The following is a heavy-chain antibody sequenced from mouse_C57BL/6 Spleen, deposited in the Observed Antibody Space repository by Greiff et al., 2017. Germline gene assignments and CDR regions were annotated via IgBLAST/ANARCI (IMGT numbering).Heavy chain of an antibody. J-gene: IGHJ2*01. CDR2: ISSGSSTI. D-gene: IGHD2-2*01. CDR1: GFTFSDYG. V-gene: IGHV5-17*01. Sequence: EVKLVESGGGLVKPGGSLKLSCAASGFTFSDYGMHWVRQAPEKGLEWVAYISSGSSTIYYADTVKGRFTISRDNAKNTLFLQMTSLRSEDTAMYYCARRDGYGERYFDYRGQGTTLTVAS. CDR3: ARRDGYGERYFDY.